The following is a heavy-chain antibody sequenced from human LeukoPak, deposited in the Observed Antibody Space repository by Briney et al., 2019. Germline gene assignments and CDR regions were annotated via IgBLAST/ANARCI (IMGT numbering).Heavy chain of an antibody. V-gene: IGHV4-59*12. Sequence: SETLSLTCTVSGGSISSYYWSWIRQPPGKGLEWIGYVYYSGNTNYNPSLKSRVTISVDTSKNQFSLKLSSVTAADTAVYYCARAVASNDDAFDIWGQGTMVTVSS. CDR1: GGSISSYY. J-gene: IGHJ3*02. CDR2: VYYSGNT. D-gene: IGHD6-19*01. CDR3: ARAVASNDDAFDI.